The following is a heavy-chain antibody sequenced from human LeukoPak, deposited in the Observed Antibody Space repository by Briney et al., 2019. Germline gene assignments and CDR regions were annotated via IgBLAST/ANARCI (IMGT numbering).Heavy chain of an antibody. CDR2: ISSSSSTI. D-gene: IGHD3-22*01. V-gene: IGHV3-48*02. J-gene: IGHJ4*02. Sequence: GGSLRLSCAASGFTFSSYSMTWVRQAPGKGLEWVSYISSSSSTIYYADSVKGRFTISRDNAKNSLYLQMNSLRDEDTAVYYCASDLHIPYYYDSSGGWGQGTLVTVSS. CDR3: ASDLHIPYYYDSSGG. CDR1: GFTFSSYS.